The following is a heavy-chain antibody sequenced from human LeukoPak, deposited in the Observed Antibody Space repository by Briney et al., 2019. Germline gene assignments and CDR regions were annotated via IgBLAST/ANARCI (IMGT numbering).Heavy chain of an antibody. CDR3: ARDSSIAARLFWFDP. Sequence: GGSLRLSCAASGFTFSSYSMNWVRQAPGKGLEWVSSISTSSSYIYYADSVKGRFTISRDNAKNSLYLQMNSLRAEDTAVYYCARDSSIAARLFWFDPWGQGTLVTVSS. CDR2: ISTSSSYI. CDR1: GFTFSSYS. V-gene: IGHV3-21*01. D-gene: IGHD6-6*01. J-gene: IGHJ5*02.